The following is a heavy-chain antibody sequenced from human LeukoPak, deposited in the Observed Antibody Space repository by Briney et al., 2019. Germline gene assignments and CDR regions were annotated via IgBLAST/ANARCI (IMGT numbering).Heavy chain of an antibody. CDR1: GFTFSSYA. Sequence: GGSLRLSCAASGFTFSSYAMHWVRQAPGKGLEWVAVISYDGSNKYYADSVKGRFTISRDNSKNTLYLQMNSLRAEDTAVYYCARDPRADDFWSGYLSGGYYYYGMDVWGQGTTVTVSS. CDR2: ISYDGSNK. CDR3: ARDPRADDFWSGYLSGGYYYYGMDV. J-gene: IGHJ6*02. D-gene: IGHD3-3*01. V-gene: IGHV3-30-3*01.